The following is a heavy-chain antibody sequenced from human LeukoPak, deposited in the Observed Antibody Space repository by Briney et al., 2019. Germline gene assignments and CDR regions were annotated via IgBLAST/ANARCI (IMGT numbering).Heavy chain of an antibody. CDR3: ASSYAGGYSYGWYYFDY. CDR2: ISSSGSTI. CDR1: GFTFSSYE. V-gene: IGHV3-48*03. J-gene: IGHJ4*02. Sequence: TGGSLRLSRAASGFTFSSYEMNWVRQAPGKGLEWVSYISSSGSTIYYADSVKGRFTISRDNAKNSLYLQMNSLRAEDTAVYYCASSYAGGYSYGWYYFDYWGQGTLVTVSS. D-gene: IGHD5-18*01.